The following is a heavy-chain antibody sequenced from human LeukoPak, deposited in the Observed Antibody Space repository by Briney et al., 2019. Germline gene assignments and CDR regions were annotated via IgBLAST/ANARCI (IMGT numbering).Heavy chain of an antibody. CDR2: MNSDGSNT. V-gene: IGHV3-74*01. D-gene: IGHD2-21*02. Sequence: GGSLRLSCAASGFTFSSSWMHWVRQAPGEGLVWVSRMNSDGSNTGYADSVKGRFTISRDNAKNTLYLQMNSLRAEDTAVYYCARVSDFALFDSWAREPWSPSPQ. CDR3: ARVSDFALFDS. J-gene: IGHJ4*02. CDR1: GFTFSSSW.